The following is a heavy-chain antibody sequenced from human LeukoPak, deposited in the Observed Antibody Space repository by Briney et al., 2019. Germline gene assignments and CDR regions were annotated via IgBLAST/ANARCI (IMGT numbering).Heavy chain of an antibody. J-gene: IGHJ4*02. CDR3: ARGRGLGSGSYYYYFDS. D-gene: IGHD3-22*01. CDR1: GFIFSTHG. Sequence: PGGPLRLSCAASGFIFSTHGMHWVRQAPGRGLEWVAIIWYDGSDKYYADSVKGRFTISRDNSKDTLYLQMDSLRAEDTAVYYCARGRGLGSGSYYYYFDSWGQGTLVTVSS. V-gene: IGHV3-33*01. CDR2: IWYDGSDK.